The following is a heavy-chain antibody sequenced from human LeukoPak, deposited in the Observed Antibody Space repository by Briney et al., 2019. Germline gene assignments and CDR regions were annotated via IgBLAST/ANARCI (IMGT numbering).Heavy chain of an antibody. CDR2: ISYDGSNK. J-gene: IGHJ6*02. V-gene: IGHV3-30-3*01. Sequence: GGSLRLSCAAYGFTFSSYAMHWVRQAPGKGLEWVAVISYDGSNKYYADSVKGRFTISRDNSKNTLYLQMNSLRAEDTAVYYCARDVRSYYYYYGMDVWGQGTTVTVSS. CDR1: GFTFSSYA. CDR3: ARDVRSYYYYYGMDV.